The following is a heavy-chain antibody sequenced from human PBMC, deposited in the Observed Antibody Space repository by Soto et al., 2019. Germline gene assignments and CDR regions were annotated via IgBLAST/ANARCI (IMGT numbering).Heavy chain of an antibody. CDR1: GYTFTSYD. J-gene: IGHJ4*02. D-gene: IGHD1-7*01. Sequence: QVQLVQSGAEVKKPGASVKVSCKASGYTFTSYDINWVRHATGQGLEWMGWMNPNSGNTAYAQKCQGRVTVTRDTATSTAYMGMSSLGSEDTAEYYCAREVRGGTSDYWGQGTLVTVSS. CDR2: MNPNSGNT. CDR3: AREVRGGTSDY. V-gene: IGHV1-8*01.